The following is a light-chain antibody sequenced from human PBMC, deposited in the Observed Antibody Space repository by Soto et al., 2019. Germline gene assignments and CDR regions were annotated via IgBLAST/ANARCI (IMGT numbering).Light chain of an antibody. V-gene: IGKV1-5*03. CDR2: KAS. J-gene: IGKJ1*01. CDR3: QHYNSYSEA. Sequence: DIQMTQSPSSLSASVGDRVTITCRASQSISSYLNWYQQKPGKAPKLLIYKASTLKSGVPSRFSGSGSGTEFTLTISSLQPDDFATYCCQHYNSYSEAFGQGTKVE. CDR1: QSISSY.